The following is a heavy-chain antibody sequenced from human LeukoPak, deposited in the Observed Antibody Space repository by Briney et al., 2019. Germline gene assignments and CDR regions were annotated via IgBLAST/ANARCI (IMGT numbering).Heavy chain of an antibody. Sequence: GGSLRLSCAASGFTFSNYAIAWVRQAPGKGLEWVSAISGNGGRTYSADSVQGRFTISRDNSKNTVYLQMDNLRAEDSAMYYCAKAHSISWPYAFDSWGQGTLVTVSS. V-gene: IGHV3-23*01. D-gene: IGHD6-13*01. CDR2: ISGNGGRT. CDR1: GFTFSNYA. J-gene: IGHJ4*02. CDR3: AKAHSISWPYAFDS.